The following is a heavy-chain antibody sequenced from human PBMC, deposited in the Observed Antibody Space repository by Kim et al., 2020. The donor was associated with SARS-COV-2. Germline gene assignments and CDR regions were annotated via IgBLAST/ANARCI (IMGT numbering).Heavy chain of an antibody. J-gene: IGHJ4*02. CDR2: INHSGST. CDR1: GGSFSGYY. Sequence: SETLSLTCAVYGGSFSGYYWSWIRQPPGKGLEWIGEINHSGSTNYNPSLKSRVTISVDTSKNQFSLKLSSVTAADTAVYYCARGYGSGSYYGGGFDYWGQGTLVTVSS. CDR3: ARGYGSGSYYGGGFDY. D-gene: IGHD3-10*01. V-gene: IGHV4-34*01.